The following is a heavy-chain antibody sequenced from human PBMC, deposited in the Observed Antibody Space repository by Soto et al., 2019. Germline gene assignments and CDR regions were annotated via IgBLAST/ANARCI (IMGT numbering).Heavy chain of an antibody. D-gene: IGHD1-7*01. CDR1: GGSFSDAF. Sequence: SETLSLTCAVSGGSFSDAFWSWVRQSPGRGLEWIGEVFHTGNTNYNPSLKSRVTLSVDTAKNQFSLRLTSVTAADSAAYYCARAPRELLAEGPLFLYYYYGLDVWGQGTTVTVSS. V-gene: IGHV4-34*12. J-gene: IGHJ6*02. CDR2: VFHTGNT. CDR3: ARAPRELLAEGPLFLYYYYGLDV.